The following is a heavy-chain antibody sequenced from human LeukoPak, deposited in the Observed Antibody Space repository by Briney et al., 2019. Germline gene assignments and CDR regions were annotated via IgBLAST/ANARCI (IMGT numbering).Heavy chain of an antibody. CDR2: ISYDGSNK. CDR1: GFTFSSYA. Sequence: GGSLRLSCAASGFTFSSYAMHWVRQAPGKGLEWVAVISYDGSNKYYADSVKGRFTMSRDNAKNMLYLQMNSLRAEDTAVYYCTRDRRYGGMDVWGQGTTVTVSS. D-gene: IGHD3-10*01. CDR3: TRDRRYGGMDV. V-gene: IGHV3-30*04. J-gene: IGHJ6*02.